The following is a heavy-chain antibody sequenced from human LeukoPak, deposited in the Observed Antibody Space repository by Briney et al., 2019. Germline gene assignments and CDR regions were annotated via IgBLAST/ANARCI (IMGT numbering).Heavy chain of an antibody. CDR3: ARVDMVRGAFDY. CDR1: GFTFSSYS. D-gene: IGHD3-10*01. J-gene: IGHJ4*02. V-gene: IGHV3-21*01. Sequence: PGGSLRLSCAASGFTFSSYSMNWVRQAPGKGLEWVSSISISSSYIYYADSVKGRFTISRDNAKNSLYLQMNSLRAEDTAVYYCARVDMVRGAFDYWGQGTLVTVSS. CDR2: ISISSSYI.